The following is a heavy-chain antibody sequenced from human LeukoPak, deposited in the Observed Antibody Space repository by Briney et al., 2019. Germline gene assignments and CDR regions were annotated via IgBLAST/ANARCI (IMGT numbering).Heavy chain of an antibody. D-gene: IGHD3-22*01. CDR2: ISSSGSTI. Sequence: TGGSLRLSCAASGFTFSDYYMSWIRQAPGKGLEWVSYISSSGSTIYYADSVKGRFPISRDNAKNSLYLQMNSLRAEDTAVYYCARVSRTYNYYDSSGYYDIDYWGQGTLVTVSS. CDR1: GFTFSDYY. V-gene: IGHV3-11*04. J-gene: IGHJ4*02. CDR3: ARVSRTYNYYDSSGYYDIDY.